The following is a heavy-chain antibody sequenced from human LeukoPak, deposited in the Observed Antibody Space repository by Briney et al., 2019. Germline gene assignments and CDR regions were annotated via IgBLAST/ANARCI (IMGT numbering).Heavy chain of an antibody. CDR1: GFTFSSYA. CDR3: ANSGHCSGGSCYSGGYYLDY. Sequence: PGGSLRLSCAASGFTFSSYAMSWVRQAPGKGLEWVSAISGSGGSTYYADSVKGRFTISRDNSKNTLYLQMNSLRAEDTAVYYCANSGHCSGGSCYSGGYYLDYWGQGTLVTVSS. CDR2: ISGSGGST. J-gene: IGHJ4*02. V-gene: IGHV3-23*01. D-gene: IGHD2-15*01.